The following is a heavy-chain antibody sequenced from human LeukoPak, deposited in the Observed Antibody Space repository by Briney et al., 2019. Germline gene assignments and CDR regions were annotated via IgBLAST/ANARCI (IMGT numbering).Heavy chain of an antibody. J-gene: IGHJ3*02. D-gene: IGHD6-19*01. V-gene: IGHV3-48*01. CDR2: ITSGSSTI. CDR1: GFTFSSYS. CDR3: ARDLQWLVPGDAFDI. Sequence: PGGSLRLSCAASGFTFSSYSMNWVRQAPGKGLEWVSYITSGSSTIYYADSVRGRFTISRDNAKNSLSLQMNSLRAEDTAVYYCARDLQWLVPGDAFDIWGQGKWSPSLQ.